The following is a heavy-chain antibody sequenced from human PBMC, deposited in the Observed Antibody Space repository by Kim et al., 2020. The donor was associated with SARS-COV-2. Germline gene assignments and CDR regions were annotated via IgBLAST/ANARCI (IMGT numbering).Heavy chain of an antibody. CDR1: GGSINSSYYY. Sequence: SETLSLTCRVSGGSINSSYYYWGWIRQAPGKGLDWIGTVYDSGTLYYNPVLKSRVTITVDTSENQFSLLLSSVTAADTAIYYCARSYYDIWIGHTCLDS. CDR3: ARSYYDIWIGHTCLDS. J-gene: IGHJ5*01. V-gene: IGHV4-39*01. CDR2: VYDSGTL. D-gene: IGHD3-3*01.